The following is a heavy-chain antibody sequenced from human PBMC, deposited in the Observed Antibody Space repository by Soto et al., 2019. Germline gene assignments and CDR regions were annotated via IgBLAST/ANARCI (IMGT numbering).Heavy chain of an antibody. CDR3: ARVPPAGVVIISYYYHGMDV. D-gene: IGHD3-3*01. V-gene: IGHV1-2*02. CDR1: AYFFTAYY. Sequence: ASVKVSCKTSAYFFTAYYIHWVRQAPGQGLEWMGWINPNTGATNYPQKFQGRVTMTSDTSTSTAYMELRSLMSDDTAVYYCARVPPAGVVIISYYYHGMDVWGQGTTVTVSS. J-gene: IGHJ6*02. CDR2: INPNTGAT.